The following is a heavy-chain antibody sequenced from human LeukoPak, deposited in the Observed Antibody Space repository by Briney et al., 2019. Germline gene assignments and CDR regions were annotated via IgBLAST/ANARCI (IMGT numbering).Heavy chain of an antibody. CDR2: ITSGFTP. Sequence: PGGSLSLSCAASGLTFSNYAMSWFRQAPGKGLEWVSGITSGFTPHYADSVKGRFTISRDNSKNTFHLQMNSLRAEDTAVYYCAKDYSDSTVGDVFFEYWGQGTLVTVSS. D-gene: IGHD1-26*01. V-gene: IGHV3-23*01. J-gene: IGHJ4*02. CDR1: GLTFSNYA. CDR3: AKDYSDSTVGDVFFEY.